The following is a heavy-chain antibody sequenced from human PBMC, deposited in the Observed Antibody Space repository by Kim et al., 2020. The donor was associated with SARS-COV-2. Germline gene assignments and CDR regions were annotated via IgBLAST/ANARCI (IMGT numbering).Heavy chain of an antibody. CDR2: ISAYNGNT. CDR3: ARECTVRGVICGRGGY. V-gene: IGHV1-18*04. J-gene: IGHJ4*02. Sequence: ASVKVSCKASGYTFTSYGISWVRQAPGQGLEWMGWISAYNGNTNYAQKLQGRVTMTTDTSTSTAYMELRSLRSDDTAVYYCARECTVRGVICGRGGYWGQGTLVTVSS. CDR1: GYTFTSYG. D-gene: IGHD3-10*01.